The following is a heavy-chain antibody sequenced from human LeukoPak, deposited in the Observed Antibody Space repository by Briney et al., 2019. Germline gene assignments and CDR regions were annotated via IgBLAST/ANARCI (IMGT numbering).Heavy chain of an antibody. V-gene: IGHV3-23*01. CDR3: AKGGEREIITIIVVVIPHFDY. J-gene: IGHJ4*02. D-gene: IGHD3-22*01. Sequence: GGSLRLSCAASGFTFSSYAMSWVRQAPGKGLEWVSAISGSGGSTYYADSVKGRFTISRDNSKNTLYLQMNSLRAEDTAVYYCAKGGEREIITIIVVVIPHFDYWGQGTLVTVSS. CDR1: GFTFSSYA. CDR2: ISGSGGST.